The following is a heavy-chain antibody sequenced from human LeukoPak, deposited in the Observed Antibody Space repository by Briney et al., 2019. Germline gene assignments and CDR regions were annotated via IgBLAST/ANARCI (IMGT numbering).Heavy chain of an antibody. D-gene: IGHD1-1*01. CDR2: ISSSSSYI. Sequence: GGSLRLSCAASGFTFSSYSMNWVRQAPGKGLEWVSSISSSSSYIYYADSVKGRFTISRDNAKNSLHLQMNSLRAEDTAVYYCARERLDIPHDAFDIWGQGTMVTVSS. CDR1: GFTFSSYS. V-gene: IGHV3-21*01. J-gene: IGHJ3*02. CDR3: ARERLDIPHDAFDI.